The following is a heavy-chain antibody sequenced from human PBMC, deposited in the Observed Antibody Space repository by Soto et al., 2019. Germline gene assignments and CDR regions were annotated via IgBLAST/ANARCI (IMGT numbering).Heavy chain of an antibody. CDR1: GFTFSSYA. D-gene: IGHD6-19*01. Sequence: EVQLLESGGGSGQPGGSLRLSCATSGFTFSSYAMNWVRQAPGKGLEWVSAISGSGGSTNYADSVEGRFTISRDNSKNTLYLQMSSLRDEDTAVYYCARAGGIAVPGSHLDYWGQGTLVTVSS. CDR3: ARAGGIAVPGSHLDY. CDR2: ISGSGGST. V-gene: IGHV3-23*01. J-gene: IGHJ4*02.